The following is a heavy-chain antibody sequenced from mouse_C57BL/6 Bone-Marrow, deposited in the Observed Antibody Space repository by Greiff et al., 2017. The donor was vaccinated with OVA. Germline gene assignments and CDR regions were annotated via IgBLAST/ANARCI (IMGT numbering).Heavy chain of an antibody. V-gene: IGHV1-15*01. CDR3: TRSYSNYYAIDF. Sequence: VQLQQSGAELVRPGASVTLSCKASGYTFTDYEMHWVKQTPVHGLEWIGAIDPETGGTAYNQKFKGKAILTADKSSSTAYMELRSLTSEDSAVYYCTRSYSNYYAIDFWGQGTSVTVSA. D-gene: IGHD2-5*01. CDR1: GYTFTDYE. CDR2: IDPETGGT. J-gene: IGHJ4*01.